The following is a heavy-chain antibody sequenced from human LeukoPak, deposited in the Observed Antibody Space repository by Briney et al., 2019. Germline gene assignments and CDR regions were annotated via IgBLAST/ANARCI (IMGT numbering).Heavy chain of an antibody. CDR2: ISYDGSYK. CDR3: AKPPHSSGWYSNY. CDR1: GFTFSNYV. D-gene: IGHD6-19*01. Sequence: GGSLRLSCAASGFTFSNYVMHWVRQAPGKGLEWVAVISYDGSYKYYADSVKGRFTISRDNAKNTLYLQMNSLRAEDTAVYYCAKPPHSSGWYSNYWGQGPWSPSPQ. J-gene: IGHJ4*02. V-gene: IGHV3-30*18.